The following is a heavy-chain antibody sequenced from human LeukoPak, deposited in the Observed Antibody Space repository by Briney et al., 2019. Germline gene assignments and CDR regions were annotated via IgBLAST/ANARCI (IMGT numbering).Heavy chain of an antibody. V-gene: IGHV3-9*01. J-gene: IGHJ4*02. CDR1: GFTFDDYA. CDR3: AKGSGVHLAATGDY. CDR2: ISWNSGSI. D-gene: IGHD2-15*01. Sequence: PGRSLRLSCAASGFTFDDYAMHWVRQAPGKGLEWVSGISWNSGSIGYADSVKGRFTISRDNAKNSLYLRMNSLRAEDTALYYCAKGSGVHLAATGDYWGQGTLVTVSS.